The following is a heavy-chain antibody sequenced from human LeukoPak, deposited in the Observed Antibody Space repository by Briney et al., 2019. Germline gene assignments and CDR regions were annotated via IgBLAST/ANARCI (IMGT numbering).Heavy chain of an antibody. CDR1: GGSISSSSYY. CDR3: ARRPPGVWFGETYYFDY. D-gene: IGHD3-10*01. CDR2: IYYSGST. V-gene: IGHV4-39*01. Sequence: SETLSLTCTVSGGSISSSSYYWGWIRQPPGKGLEWIVSIYYSGSTYYNPSLKSRVTISVDTSKNQFSLKLSSVTAADTAVYYCARRPPGVWFGETYYFDYGGQGTLVTVS. J-gene: IGHJ4*02.